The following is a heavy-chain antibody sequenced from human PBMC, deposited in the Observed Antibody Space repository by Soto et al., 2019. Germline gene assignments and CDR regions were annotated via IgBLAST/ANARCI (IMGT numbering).Heavy chain of an antibody. CDR3: ARRREPPNWYFDV. CDR1: GGSISSSSNY. CDR2: IFYSGST. J-gene: IGHJ2*01. Sequence: QLQLQESGPGVVKPSETLSLTCSVSGGSISSSSNYWGWIRQPPGKGLEWIGSIFYSGSTYYNPSLRSRVTMSVDTSKNQFSLKLSSVTAADTAVYYCARRREPPNWYFDVWGRGTLVTVSS. V-gene: IGHV4-39*01.